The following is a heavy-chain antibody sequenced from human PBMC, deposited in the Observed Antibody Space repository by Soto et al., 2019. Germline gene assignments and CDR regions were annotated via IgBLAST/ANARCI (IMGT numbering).Heavy chain of an antibody. CDR1: GYTFTSYG. Sequence: ASVKVSCKDSGYTFTSYGISWVRQAPGQGLEWMGWISAYNGNTNYAQKLQGRVTMTTDTPTSTAYMELRSLRSDDTAVYYCARDHSSGWDWFDPWGQGTLVTVSS. J-gene: IGHJ5*02. V-gene: IGHV1-18*01. CDR2: ISAYNGNT. D-gene: IGHD6-19*01. CDR3: ARDHSSGWDWFDP.